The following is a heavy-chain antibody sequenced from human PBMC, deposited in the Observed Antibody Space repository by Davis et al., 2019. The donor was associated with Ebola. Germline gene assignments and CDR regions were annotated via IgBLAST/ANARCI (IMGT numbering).Heavy chain of an antibody. J-gene: IGHJ5*02. V-gene: IGHV3-7*03. CDR1: GFTFANFW. Sequence: GGSLRLSCAASGFTFANFWMSWVRQAPGKGLEWVANIYRDGSEKYYVDSVKSRFTISRDNTKNSLYLQMNSLRAEDTALYYCTKDVNWEYVPWGQGTQVTVSS. CDR2: IYRDGSEK. D-gene: IGHD7-27*01. CDR3: TKDVNWEYVP.